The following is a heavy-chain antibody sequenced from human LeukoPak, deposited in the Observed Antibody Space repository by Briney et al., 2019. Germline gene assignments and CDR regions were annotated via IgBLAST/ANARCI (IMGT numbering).Heavy chain of an antibody. Sequence: LETLSLTCTVSGGSIGSSSFYWGWIRQPPGQGLEWIETINYSGDTYYNPSLKSRVTISVDSSRNQFSLKLSSVTAADTAVYYCVRLQAVTGNFDYWGQGALVTVSS. J-gene: IGHJ4*02. CDR1: GGSIGSSSFY. CDR2: INYSGDT. D-gene: IGHD1-20*01. V-gene: IGHV4-39*07. CDR3: VRLQAVTGNFDY.